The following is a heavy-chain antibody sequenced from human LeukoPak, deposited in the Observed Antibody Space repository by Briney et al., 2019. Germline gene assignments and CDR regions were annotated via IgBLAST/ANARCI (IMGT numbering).Heavy chain of an antibody. V-gene: IGHV3-30*18. D-gene: IGHD6-6*01. CDR2: ISYDGSNK. J-gene: IGHJ6*02. CDR3: AKDLREYSSSFELFARYYYYYGMDV. CDR1: GFTFSSCG. Sequence: PGGSLRLSCAASGFTFSSCGMHWVRQAPGRGLEWVAVISYDGSNKYYADSVKGRFTISRDNSKNTLYLQMNSLRAEDTAVYYCAKDLREYSSSFELFARYYYYYGMDVWGQGTTFTVSS.